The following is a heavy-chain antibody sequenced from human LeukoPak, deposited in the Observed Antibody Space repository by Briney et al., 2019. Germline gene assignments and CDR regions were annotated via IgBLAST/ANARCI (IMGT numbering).Heavy chain of an antibody. CDR1: GGSISSYY. CDR3: ARDPQDAFDL. CDR2: IYTSGYT. J-gene: IGHJ3*01. Sequence: SETLSLTCSVSGGSISSYYWSWIRQPAGKGLEWIGLIYTSGYTNYNPSLKSRVTMSVDTSQNQFSLRLSSVTAADTAVYYCARDPQDAFDLWGRGTMVTVSS. V-gene: IGHV4-4*07.